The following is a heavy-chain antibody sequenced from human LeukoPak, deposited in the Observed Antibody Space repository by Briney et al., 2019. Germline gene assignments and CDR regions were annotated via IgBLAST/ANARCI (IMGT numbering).Heavy chain of an antibody. V-gene: IGHV3-11*05. CDR3: AKGSPPGD. D-gene: IGHD3-16*01. J-gene: IGHJ4*02. Sequence: GGSLRLSCAASGFTFSDYYMTWIRRAPGKGLEWLSYISTTSGFTNYADSVRGRFSISRDNAKNSLFLQMNTLRAEDTAMYYCAKGSPPGDWGQGTLVTVSS. CDR1: GFTFSDYY. CDR2: ISTTSGFT.